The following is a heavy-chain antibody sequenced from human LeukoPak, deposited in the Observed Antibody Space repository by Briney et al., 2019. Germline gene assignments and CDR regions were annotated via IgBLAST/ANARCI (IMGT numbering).Heavy chain of an antibody. CDR2: IYYSGNT. V-gene: IGHV4-39*07. Sequence: PSETLSLTCIVSGGSISGSSYYWGWIRQPPGKGLEWIGSIYYSGNTYYNPSLRSRVSISVDTSKNQFSLKLTSVTAADTAVYFCAYNRNFALDNWGQGTLVTVSS. J-gene: IGHJ4*01. D-gene: IGHD1-14*01. CDR3: AYNRNFALDN. CDR1: GGSISGSSYY.